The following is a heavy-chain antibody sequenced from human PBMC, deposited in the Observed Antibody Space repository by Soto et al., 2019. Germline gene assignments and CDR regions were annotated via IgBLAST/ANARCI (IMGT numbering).Heavy chain of an antibody. Sequence: QAELQESGTGLVKPSETLSLTCTVSGGSISSHYWSWNRQPQGKGLVCIGYSYYSGSTNYNPSLRCLVTKSVDTSKDQFSLKLSSVTAAATAVYYCARRTIVRGVTEYFDYWGQGTLVTVSS. V-gene: IGHV4-59*08. CDR3: ARRTIVRGVTEYFDY. CDR1: GGSISSHY. J-gene: IGHJ4*02. D-gene: IGHD3-10*01. CDR2: SYYSGST.